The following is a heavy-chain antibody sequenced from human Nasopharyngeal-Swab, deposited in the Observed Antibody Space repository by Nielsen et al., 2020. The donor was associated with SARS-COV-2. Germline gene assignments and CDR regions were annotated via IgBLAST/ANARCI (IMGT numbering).Heavy chain of an antibody. CDR1: GFVFSSVW. Sequence: GGSLRLSCAASGFVFSSVWMSWVRQAPGKGLEWVGRIKRKADGGTVEYATAVRGRFSISRDDSRNTLFLQMNRLKTEDTAVYYCTTLHRTGWFWGQGTLLTVSS. J-gene: IGHJ4*02. D-gene: IGHD6-19*01. CDR3: TTLHRTGWF. V-gene: IGHV3-15*01. CDR2: IKRKADGGTV.